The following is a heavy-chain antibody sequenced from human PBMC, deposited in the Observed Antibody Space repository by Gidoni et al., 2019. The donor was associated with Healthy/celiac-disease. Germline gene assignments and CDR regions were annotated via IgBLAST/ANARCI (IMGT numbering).Heavy chain of an antibody. V-gene: IGHV6-1*01. CDR2: TYYRSKWYN. CDR3: ARAARQSTMVRGFLSD. J-gene: IGHJ4*02. CDR1: GTSVPSTSPA. D-gene: IGHD3-10*01. Sequence: QVQLQQSGPGLVTPSQTLSLTGAISGTSVPSTSPAWNWIRQSPSRGLEWLGRTYYRSKWYNDYAVSVKSRITINPDTSKNQFSLQLNSVTPEDTAVYYCARAARQSTMVRGFLSDWGQGTLVTVSS.